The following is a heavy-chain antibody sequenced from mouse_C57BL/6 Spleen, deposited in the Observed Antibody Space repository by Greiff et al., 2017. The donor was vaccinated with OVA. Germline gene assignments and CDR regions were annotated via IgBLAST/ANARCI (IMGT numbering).Heavy chain of an antibody. J-gene: IGHJ2*01. V-gene: IGHV5-6*01. D-gene: IGHD4-1*01. CDR1: GFTFSSYG. Sequence: EVQVVESGGDLVKPGGSLKLSCAASGFTFSSYGMSWVRQTPDKRLEWVATISSGGSYTYYPDSVKGRFTISRDNAKNTLYLQMSSLKSEDTAMYYCARHRETGTFDYWGQGTTLTVSS. CDR2: ISSGGSYT. CDR3: ARHRETGTFDY.